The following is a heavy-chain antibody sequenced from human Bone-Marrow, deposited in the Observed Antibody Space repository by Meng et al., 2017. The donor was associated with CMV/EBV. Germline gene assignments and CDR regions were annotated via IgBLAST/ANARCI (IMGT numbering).Heavy chain of an antibody. CDR2: IKSKTDGGTT. CDR1: GFTFSNAW. D-gene: IGHD3-3*01. V-gene: IGHV3-15*01. J-gene: IGHJ3*02. CDR3: ARDRVIGYYDFWSGLDAFDI. Sequence: GGSLRLSCAASGFTFSNAWMSWVRQAPGKGLEWVGRIKSKTDGGTTDYAAPVKGRFTISRDDSKNTLYLQMNSLKTEDTAVYYCARDRVIGYYDFWSGLDAFDIWGQGTMVTVSS.